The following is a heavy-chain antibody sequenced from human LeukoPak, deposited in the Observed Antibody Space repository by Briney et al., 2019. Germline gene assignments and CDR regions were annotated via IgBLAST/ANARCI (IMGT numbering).Heavy chain of an antibody. CDR3: ARGVATDF. V-gene: IGHV1-8*03. D-gene: IGHD5-12*01. Sequence: VKVSCKASGYTFTSYDINWVRQATGQGLEWMGWMNPNSGNTDYAQKFQGRVTLTRNTSISTAYMELSSLRSEDTAVYYSARGVATDFWGQGTLVTVSS. CDR1: GYTFTSYD. CDR2: MNPNSGNT. J-gene: IGHJ4*02.